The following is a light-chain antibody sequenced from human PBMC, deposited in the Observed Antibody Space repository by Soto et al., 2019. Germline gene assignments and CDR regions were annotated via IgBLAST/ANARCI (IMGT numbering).Light chain of an antibody. Sequence: DIQMTQSPSSLSASMGDRVSITCRASQSIGTDLNWYQQKPGKAPKLLIYAASSLQSGVPSRFSGSGSGTDFTLTISSLQPEDFATYYCQQSYSTPRTLGQGTKLEIK. V-gene: IGKV1-39*01. CDR2: AAS. J-gene: IGKJ2*02. CDR3: QQSYSTPRT. CDR1: QSIGTD.